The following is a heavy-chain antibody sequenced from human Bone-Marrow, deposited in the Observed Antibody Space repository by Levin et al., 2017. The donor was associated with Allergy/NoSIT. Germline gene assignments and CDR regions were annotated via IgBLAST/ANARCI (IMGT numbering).Heavy chain of an antibody. CDR1: GGSISSGSYY. CDR3: ARRGILTGSFDY. CDR2: IYTSGST. J-gene: IGHJ4*02. Sequence: SETLSLTCTVSGGSISSGSYYWSWIRQPAGKGLEWIGRIYTSGSTNYNPSLKSRVTISVDTSKNQFSLKLSSVTAADTAVYYCARRGILTGSFDYWGQGTLVTVSS. D-gene: IGHD3-9*01. V-gene: IGHV4-61*02.